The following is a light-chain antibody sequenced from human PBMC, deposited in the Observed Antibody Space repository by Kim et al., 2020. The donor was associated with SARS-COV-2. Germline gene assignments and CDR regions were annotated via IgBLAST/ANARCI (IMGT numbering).Light chain of an antibody. J-gene: IGLJ2*01. V-gene: IGLV6-57*03. CDR1: SGSLASNY. CDR2: EDN. Sequence: KPVTLACTRSSGSLASNYVQWYQQRPGSAPTTVIYEDNQRPSGVPDRFSGSIDSSSNSASLTISGLKTEDEADYYCQSYDSSNHVVFGGGTQLTVL. CDR3: QSYDSSNHVV.